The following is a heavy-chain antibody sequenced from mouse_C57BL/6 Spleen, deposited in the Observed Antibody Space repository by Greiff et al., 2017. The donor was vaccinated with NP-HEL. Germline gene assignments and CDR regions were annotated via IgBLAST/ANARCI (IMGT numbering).Heavy chain of an antibody. CDR3: VRQGGNYGEKYFDY. D-gene: IGHD2-1*01. CDR1: GFSFNTYA. Sequence: EVKVEESGGGLVQPKGSLKLSCAASGFSFNTYAMNWVRQAPGKGLEWVARIRSKSNNYATYYADSVKDRFTISRDDSESMLYLQMNNLKTEDTAMYYCVRQGGNYGEKYFDYWGQGTTLTVSS. CDR2: IRSKSNNYAT. J-gene: IGHJ2*01. V-gene: IGHV10-1*01.